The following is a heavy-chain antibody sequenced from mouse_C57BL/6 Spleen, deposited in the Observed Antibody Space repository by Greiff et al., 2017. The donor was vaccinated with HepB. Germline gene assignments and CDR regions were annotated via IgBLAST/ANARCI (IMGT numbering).Heavy chain of an antibody. CDR1: GFNIKDDY. Sequence: EVKLLESGAELVRPGASVKLSCTASGFNIKDDYMHWVKQRPEQGLEWIGWIDPENGDTEYASKFQGKATITADTSSNTAYLQLSSLTSEDTAVYYCTPSTDAWFAYWGQGTLVTVSA. D-gene: IGHD4-1*02. J-gene: IGHJ3*01. V-gene: IGHV14-4*01. CDR3: TPSTDAWFAY. CDR2: IDPENGDT.